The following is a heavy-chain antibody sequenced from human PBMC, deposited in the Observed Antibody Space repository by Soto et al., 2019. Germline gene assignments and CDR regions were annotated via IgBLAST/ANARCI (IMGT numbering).Heavy chain of an antibody. CDR2: IKQDGSEK. Sequence: HPGGSLRLSCAASGFTFSSYWMSWVRQAPGKGLEWVANIKQDGSEKYYVDSVKGRFTISRDNAKNSLYLQMNSLRAEDTAVYYCARDRCRDGYNVFDYWGQGTLVTVSS. J-gene: IGHJ4*02. D-gene: IGHD5-12*01. V-gene: IGHV3-7*01. CDR3: ARDRCRDGYNVFDY. CDR1: GFTFSSYW.